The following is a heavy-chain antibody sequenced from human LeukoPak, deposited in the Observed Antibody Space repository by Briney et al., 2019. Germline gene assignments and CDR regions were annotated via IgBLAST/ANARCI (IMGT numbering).Heavy chain of an antibody. CDR3: AIISADAFDI. CDR1: GFTFSSYA. Sequence: PGRSLRLSCAASGFTFSSYAMHWVRQAPGKGLEWVAVISYDGSNKYYADSVKGRFTISRDNSKNTLYLQMNSLRAEDTAVYYCAIISADAFDIWGQGTMVTVSS. CDR2: ISYDGSNK. J-gene: IGHJ3*02. D-gene: IGHD1-26*01. V-gene: IGHV3-30*01.